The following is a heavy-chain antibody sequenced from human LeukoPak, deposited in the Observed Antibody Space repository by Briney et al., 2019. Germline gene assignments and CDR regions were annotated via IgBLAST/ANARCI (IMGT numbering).Heavy chain of an antibody. V-gene: IGHV3-53*01. CDR2: IYTGCSS. CDR1: GFTVSTNY. Sequence: VGSLRLSCAASGFTVSTNYMTSGRQAPGTGLEWVSVIYTGCSSSYADSVKGRFTISRDNSKNTLSLQMNSLRAEDTAVYYCAIVREGNYLDYWGQGTLVTVSS. J-gene: IGHJ4*02. CDR3: AIVREGNYLDY.